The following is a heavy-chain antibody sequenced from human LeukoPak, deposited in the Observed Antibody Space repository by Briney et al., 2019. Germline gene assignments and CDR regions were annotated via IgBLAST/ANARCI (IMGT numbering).Heavy chain of an antibody. V-gene: IGHV1-24*01. CDR2: FDPEDGET. Sequence: GASVKVSCKASGYTFTSYDMHWVRQAPGKGLEWMGGFDPEDGETIYAQKFQGRVTMTEDTSTDTAYMELSSLRSEDTAVYYCATVERRDFPGSGYWGQGTLVTVSS. CDR1: GYTFTSYD. CDR3: ATVERRDFPGSGY. J-gene: IGHJ4*02. D-gene: IGHD5-24*01.